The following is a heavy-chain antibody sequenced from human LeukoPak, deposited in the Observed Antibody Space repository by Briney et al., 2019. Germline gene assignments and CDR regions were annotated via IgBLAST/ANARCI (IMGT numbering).Heavy chain of an antibody. CDR3: ASLGGDIVVVPAAGGDY. J-gene: IGHJ4*02. CDR2: IIPIFGTA. D-gene: IGHD2-2*01. CDR1: GGTFSRYA. V-gene: IGHV1-69*13. Sequence: ASVKVSCKASGGTFSRYAISWVRQAPGQGLEWMGGIIPIFGTANYAQKFQGRVTITADESTSTAYMELSSLRSEDTAVYYCASLGGDIVVVPAAGGDYWGQGTLVTVSS.